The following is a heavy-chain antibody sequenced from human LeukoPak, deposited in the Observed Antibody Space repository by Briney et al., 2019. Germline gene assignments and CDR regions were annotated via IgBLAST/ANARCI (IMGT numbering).Heavy chain of an antibody. Sequence: PGRSLRLSCAASGFTFSSYGMHWVRQAPGKGLEWVAVISYDGSNKYYADSVKGRFTISRDNSKNTLYLQMNSLRAEDTAVYYCSMVRGVNEPFDYWGQGTLVTVSS. J-gene: IGHJ4*02. CDR3: SMVRGVNEPFDY. CDR1: GFTFSSYG. CDR2: ISYDGSNK. V-gene: IGHV3-30*03. D-gene: IGHD3-10*01.